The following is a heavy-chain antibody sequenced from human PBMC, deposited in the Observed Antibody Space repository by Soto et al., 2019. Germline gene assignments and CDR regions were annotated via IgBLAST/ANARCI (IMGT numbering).Heavy chain of an antibody. CDR1: GGSISSGDYY. CDR2: IYYSGST. D-gene: IGHD2-21*02. Sequence: SETLSLTCTVSGGSISSGDYYWSWIRQPPGKGLEWIGYIYYSGSTYYNPSLKSRVTISVDTSKNQFSLKLSSVTAADTAVYYCARVVVVTANWFDPWGQGTLVTVSS. CDR3: ARVVVVTANWFDP. V-gene: IGHV4-30-4*01. J-gene: IGHJ5*02.